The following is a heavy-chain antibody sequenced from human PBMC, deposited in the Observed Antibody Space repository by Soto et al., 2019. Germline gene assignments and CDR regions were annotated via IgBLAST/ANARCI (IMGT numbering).Heavy chain of an antibody. CDR2: IIPIFGTA. V-gene: IGHV1-69*01. J-gene: IGHJ4*02. D-gene: IGHD2-15*01. Sequence: QVQLVQSGAEVKKPGSSVKVSCKASGGTFSSYAISWVRQAPGQGLEWMGGIIPIFGTANYAQKFQGRVTITADEYTSTAYMELSSLRSEDTAVYYCARGRRYCSGGSCYFDYWGQGTLVTVSS. CDR3: ARGRRYCSGGSCYFDY. CDR1: GGTFSSYA.